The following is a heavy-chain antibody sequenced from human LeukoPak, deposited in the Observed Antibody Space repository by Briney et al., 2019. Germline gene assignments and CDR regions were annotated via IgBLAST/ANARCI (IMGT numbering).Heavy chain of an antibody. CDR3: ARVGSSSSPEFDY. V-gene: IGHV4-59*01. D-gene: IGHD6-6*01. CDR2: IYYSGST. CDR1: GGSIGNYY. J-gene: IGHJ4*02. Sequence: SETLSLTCTVSGGSIGNYYWSWIRQPPEKGLEWIGHIYYSGSTNYNPSLKSRVTISVDTSKNQFSLKLSSVTAADTAVYYCARVGSSSSPEFDYWGQGTLVTVSS.